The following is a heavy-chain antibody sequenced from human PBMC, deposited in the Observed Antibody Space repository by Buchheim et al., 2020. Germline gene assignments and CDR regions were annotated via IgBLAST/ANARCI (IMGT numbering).Heavy chain of an antibody. D-gene: IGHD3-3*01. V-gene: IGHV3-33*01. CDR3: ARDLGGVVLYYYGMDV. CDR2: IWYDGSNK. J-gene: IGHJ6*02. CDR1: GFTFSSYG. Sequence: QVQLVESGGGVVQPGRSLRLSCAASGFTFSSYGMHWVRQAPGKGLEWVAVIWYDGSNKYYADSVKGRFTISRDNSKNTLYLQMNSLRAEDTAVYYCARDLGGVVLYYYGMDVWGQGTT.